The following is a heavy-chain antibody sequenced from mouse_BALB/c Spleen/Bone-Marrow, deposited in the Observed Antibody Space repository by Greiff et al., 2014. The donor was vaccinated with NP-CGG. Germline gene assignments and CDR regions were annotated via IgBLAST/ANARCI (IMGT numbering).Heavy chain of an antibody. CDR3: ASSGNYEGGAMDY. CDR1: GFNIKDTY. CDR2: IDPANGNT. J-gene: IGHJ4*01. Sequence: VQLKESGAELVKPGASVKLSCTASGFNIKDTYMHWVKQRPEQGLEWIGRIDPANGNTKYVPTFQGKATITADQSSNTAYLQLSSLTSEDTAVYYCASSGNYEGGAMDYWGQGISVTVSS. D-gene: IGHD2-1*01. V-gene: IGHV14-3*02.